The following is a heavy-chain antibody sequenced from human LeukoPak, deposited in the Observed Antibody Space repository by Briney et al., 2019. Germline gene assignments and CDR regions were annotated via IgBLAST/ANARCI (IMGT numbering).Heavy chain of an antibody. Sequence: GGSLRLSCAASGFPFSGYGMHWVRQAPGKGLEWVAVANGDGSSQYYADSVKGRFSISKDISKNTLSLQMNSLRAEDTAVYSCATGGNFYYSHWGQGTLVTVSS. V-gene: IGHV3-33*01. CDR2: ANGDGSSQ. CDR1: GFPFSGYG. D-gene: IGHD4-4*01. J-gene: IGHJ1*01. CDR3: ATGGNFYYSH.